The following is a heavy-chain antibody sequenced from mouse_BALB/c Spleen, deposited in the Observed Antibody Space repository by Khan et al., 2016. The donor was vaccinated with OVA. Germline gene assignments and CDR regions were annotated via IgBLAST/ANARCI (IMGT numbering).Heavy chain of an antibody. CDR3: GSGSGNARFAY. Sequence: QVQLQQSGPELVWPGVSVKISCKGSGYTFTDFAMHWVKQRHAKSLEWIGVISTHYGNIDYNQKFKDKATMTVDTSSHTAYLELARFTSEEPAVYYCGSGSGNARFAYWGQGTLVTVSA. J-gene: IGHJ3*01. D-gene: IGHD1-3*01. CDR2: ISTHYGNI. V-gene: IGHV1S137*01. CDR1: GYTFTDFA.